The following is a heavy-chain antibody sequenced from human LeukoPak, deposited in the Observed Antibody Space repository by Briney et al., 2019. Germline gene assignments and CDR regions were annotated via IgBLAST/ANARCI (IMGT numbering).Heavy chain of an antibody. D-gene: IGHD3-16*01. V-gene: IGHV3-33*01. J-gene: IGHJ4*02. CDR2: IWYDGSNK. CDR1: GFTFSSYG. CDR3: AGAKSPLDGDY. Sequence: GGSLRLSCAASGFTFSSYGMHWVRQAPGKGLEWVAVIWYDGSNKYYADSVKGRFTISRDNSKNTLYLRMNSLRAEDTAVYYCAGAKSPLDGDYWGQGTLVTVSS.